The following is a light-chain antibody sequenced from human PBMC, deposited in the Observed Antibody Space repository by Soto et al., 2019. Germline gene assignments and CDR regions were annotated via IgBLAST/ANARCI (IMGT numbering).Light chain of an antibody. V-gene: IGKV3-15*01. CDR1: QSVSGE. CDR2: TAS. J-gene: IGKJ5*01. Sequence: EIVMTQSPATLSVSPGERATLSCRASQSVSGELAWYQQHPGQAPRLLIYTASTRATGIPARFSGYGSGTEFTLTITGLQSEDFAIYFCQQYKSWPITFGQGTRLEI. CDR3: QQYKSWPIT.